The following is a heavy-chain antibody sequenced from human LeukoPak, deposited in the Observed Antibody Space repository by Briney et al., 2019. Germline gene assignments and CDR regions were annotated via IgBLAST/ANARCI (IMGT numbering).Heavy chain of an antibody. D-gene: IGHD2-2*01. CDR1: GGSISSGDYY. CDR2: IYYSGST. Sequence: SQTLSHTCTVSGGSISSGDYYWSWIRQPPGKGLEWIGYIYYSGSTYYNPSLKSRVTISVDTSKNQFSLKLSSVTAADTAVYYCAREGVPAAHFDYWGQGTLVTVSS. CDR3: AREGVPAAHFDY. V-gene: IGHV4-30-4*01. J-gene: IGHJ4*02.